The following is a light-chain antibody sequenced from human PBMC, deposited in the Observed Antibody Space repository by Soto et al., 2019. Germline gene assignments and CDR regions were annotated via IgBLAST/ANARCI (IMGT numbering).Light chain of an antibody. CDR3: CSYTSSSTVV. CDR2: EVN. J-gene: IGLJ2*01. V-gene: IGLV2-14*01. Sequence: QSALAQPASVSGSPGQSITISCTGTTSDVGDYNYVSWYQQHPGKAPKLMIYEVNNRPSGVSNRFSGSKSGNTASLTISGLQPEDEAVYHCCSYTSSSTVVFGGGTKVTVL. CDR1: TSDVGDYNY.